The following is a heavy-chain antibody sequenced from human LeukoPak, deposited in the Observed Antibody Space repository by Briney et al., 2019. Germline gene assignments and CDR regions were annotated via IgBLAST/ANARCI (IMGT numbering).Heavy chain of an antibody. J-gene: IGHJ4*02. D-gene: IGHD3-3*01. Sequence: WDDEKGYSPSLKSRLTITKDTSKNQVVLTMTNMDPVDTATYYCAHGLRNDFWSGPGGPFDYWGQGTLVTVSS. CDR2: WDDEK. CDR3: AHGLRNDFWSGPGGPFDY. V-gene: IGHV2-5*02.